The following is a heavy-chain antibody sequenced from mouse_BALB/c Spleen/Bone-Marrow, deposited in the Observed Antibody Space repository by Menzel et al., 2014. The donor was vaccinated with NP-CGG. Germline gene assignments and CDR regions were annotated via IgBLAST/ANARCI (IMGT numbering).Heavy chain of an antibody. V-gene: IGHV1S34*01. Sequence: LVKTGASVKISCKASGYSFTGYYMHWVKQSHGKSLEWIGYISCYNGATSYNQKFKGKTTFTVDTSSSTAYMQFNSLTSEDSAVYYCARGGMITSRAWFAYWGQGTLVTVSA. CDR1: GYSFTGYY. CDR3: ARGGMITSRAWFAY. CDR2: ISCYNGAT. J-gene: IGHJ3*01. D-gene: IGHD2-4*01.